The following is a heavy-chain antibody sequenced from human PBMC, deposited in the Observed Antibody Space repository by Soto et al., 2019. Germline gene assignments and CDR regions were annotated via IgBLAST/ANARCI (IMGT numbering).Heavy chain of an antibody. Sequence: SETLSLTCTVSGGSISSSSYYWGWIRQPPGKGLEWIGSIYYSGSTYYNPSLKSRVTISVDTSKNQFSLKLSSVTAADTAVYYCARQEYGELPHYGMDVWGQGTTVTV. J-gene: IGHJ6*02. CDR1: GGSISSSSYY. CDR3: ARQEYGELPHYGMDV. V-gene: IGHV4-39*01. CDR2: IYYSGST. D-gene: IGHD1-26*01.